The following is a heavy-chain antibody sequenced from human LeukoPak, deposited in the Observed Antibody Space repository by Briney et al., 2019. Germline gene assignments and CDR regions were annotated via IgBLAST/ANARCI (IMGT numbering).Heavy chain of an antibody. D-gene: IGHD4/OR15-4a*01. CDR3: ARGAPQLDY. Sequence: PGGSLRLSCAASGFNFSSYSMNWVRQAPGKGLEWVSYISSSSSTIYYADSVKGRFTISRDNAKNSLYLQMNSLRAEDTAVYYCARGAPQLDYWGQGTLVTVSS. J-gene: IGHJ4*02. CDR1: GFNFSSYS. V-gene: IGHV3-48*01. CDR2: ISSSSSTI.